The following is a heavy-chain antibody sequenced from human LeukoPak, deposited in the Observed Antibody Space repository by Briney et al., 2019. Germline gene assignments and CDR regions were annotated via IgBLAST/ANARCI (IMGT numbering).Heavy chain of an antibody. CDR1: GFTFSSYA. CDR2: ILGNGRST. J-gene: IGHJ6*03. V-gene: IGHV3-23*01. Sequence: PGGSLRLSCGASGFTFSSYAMNWVRQAPGKGLEWVAAILGNGRSTYYTDSVKGRFTISRDNSKNTLYLQMHTLRVEDTAVYYCGTPQSPSRGFYMDVWGKGTTVTVSS. CDR3: GTPQSPSRGFYMDV.